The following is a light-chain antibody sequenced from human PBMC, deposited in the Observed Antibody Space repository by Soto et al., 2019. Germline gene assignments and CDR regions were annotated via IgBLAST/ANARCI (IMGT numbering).Light chain of an antibody. V-gene: IGLV2-14*01. CDR1: SRDIGAYNL. CDR2: VVR. J-gene: IGLJ2*01. CDR3: SAYTSRSTLV. Sequence: QSVLTQPASVSGSPGQSITISCSGTSRDIGAYNLVSWYQQPPGKAPKLLIYVVRNRPSVISNRFSGSKSGTTASLTISSLLPEDEDDYYCSAYTSRSTLVFGGGTKLTVL.